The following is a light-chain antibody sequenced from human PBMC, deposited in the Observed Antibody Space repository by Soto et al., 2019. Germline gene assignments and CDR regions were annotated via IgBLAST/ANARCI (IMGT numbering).Light chain of an antibody. CDR3: QKYDSLPLT. CDR2: DAS. J-gene: IGKJ3*01. V-gene: IGKV1-33*01. CDR1: QDISNY. Sequence: DIQMTQSPSSLSASVGDRVTISCQASQDISNYLNWYQHKEGKAPKLLIYDASNLETGGPSRFSGSGSGTDFTLTISILQPEDIATYYCQKYDSLPLTFGPGTKVDIK.